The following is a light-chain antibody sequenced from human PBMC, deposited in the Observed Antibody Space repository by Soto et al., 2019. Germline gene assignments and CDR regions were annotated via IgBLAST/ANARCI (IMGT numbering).Light chain of an antibody. Sequence: QSSLTQPPSASGTPGQRVTISCSGSNSNIGNKYVYWYQQLPGTAPKLLMYRNNHRPSGVPDRFSGSKSGTSASLAIRGLRSEDEADYYCAAWDDGVGGPAFGGGTKLTVL. CDR1: NSNIGNKY. CDR2: RNN. CDR3: AAWDDGVGGPA. J-gene: IGLJ3*02. V-gene: IGLV1-47*01.